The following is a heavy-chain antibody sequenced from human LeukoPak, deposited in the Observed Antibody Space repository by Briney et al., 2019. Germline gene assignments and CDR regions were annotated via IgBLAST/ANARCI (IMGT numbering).Heavy chain of an antibody. Sequence: SETLSLTCTVSGGSISSSSYYWGWIRRPPGKGLEWIGSIYYSGSTYYNPSLKSRVTISVDTSKNQFSLKLSSVTAADTAVYYCARQLWGRHFDSWGQGTLVTVSS. CDR3: ARQLWGRHFDS. CDR2: IYYSGST. D-gene: IGHD3-16*01. V-gene: IGHV4-39*07. J-gene: IGHJ4*02. CDR1: GGSISSSSYY.